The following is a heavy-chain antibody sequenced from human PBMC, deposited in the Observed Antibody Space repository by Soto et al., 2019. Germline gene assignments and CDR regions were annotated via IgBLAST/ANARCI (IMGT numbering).Heavy chain of an antibody. D-gene: IGHD5-12*01. CDR3: ARLEMATMGYYYYGMDV. CDR1: GGSVSSGSYY. Sequence: SETLSLTCTASGGSVSSGSYYWSWIRQAPGKGLEWIGYIYYSGSTNYNPSLKSRVTISVDTSKNQFSLKLSSVTAADTAVYYCARLEMATMGYYYYGMDVWGQGTTVTVSS. V-gene: IGHV4-61*01. J-gene: IGHJ6*02. CDR2: IYYSGST.